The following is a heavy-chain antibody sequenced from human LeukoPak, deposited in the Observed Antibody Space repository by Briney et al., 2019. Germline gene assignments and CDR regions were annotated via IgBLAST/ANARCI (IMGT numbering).Heavy chain of an antibody. J-gene: IGHJ4*02. CDR3: ARAGVLLWFGDGFEY. V-gene: IGHV1-69*05. CDR1: GGTFSSYA. D-gene: IGHD3-10*01. Sequence: GASVKVSCKASGGTFSSYAISWVRQAPGQGLEWMGGIIPIFGTANYAQKFQGRVTITTDESTSTAYMELSSLRSEDTAVYYCARAGVLLWFGDGFEYWGQGTLVTVSS. CDR2: IIPIFGTA.